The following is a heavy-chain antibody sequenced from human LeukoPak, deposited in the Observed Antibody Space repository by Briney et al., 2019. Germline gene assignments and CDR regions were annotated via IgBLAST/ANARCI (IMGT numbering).Heavy chain of an antibody. CDR3: AKGEGAYYYYGVDV. D-gene: IGHD1-26*01. J-gene: IGHJ6*02. V-gene: IGHV3-23*01. CDR2: ISGSGAST. CDR1: GFTFSDYA. Sequence: GGSLRLSCAASGFTFSDYAMTWVRQAPGKGLEWVSSISGSGASTYYADSEKGRFTISRDISKNTLYLQMSSLRAEDAAVYYCAKGEGAYYYYGVDVWGQGTTVTVSS.